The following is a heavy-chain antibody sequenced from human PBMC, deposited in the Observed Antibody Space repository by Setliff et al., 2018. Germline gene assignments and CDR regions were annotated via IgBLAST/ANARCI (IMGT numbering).Heavy chain of an antibody. CDR1: GYTLSNSI. V-gene: IGHV1-18*01. J-gene: IGHJ4*02. CDR2: ISAYNGKT. Sequence: ASVKVSCKASGYTLSNSILSWVRQAPGQGLEWVGWISAYNGKTYSAQKFQDRVTLTTHTSTDMGYLELRDLRSDDTAVYYCLRLVRYCTKIACQATSGDEVWGLGTLVTVSS. D-gene: IGHD2-8*01. CDR3: LRLVRYCTKIACQATSGDEV.